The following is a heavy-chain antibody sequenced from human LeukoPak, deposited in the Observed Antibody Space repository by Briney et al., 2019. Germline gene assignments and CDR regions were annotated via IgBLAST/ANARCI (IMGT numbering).Heavy chain of an antibody. D-gene: IGHD3-3*01. CDR3: ARGGSYDLNWFDP. CDR2: IYYSGST. J-gene: IGHJ5*02. V-gene: IGHV4-59*01. Sequence: SETLSLTCTVSGGSISGYYWSWIRQPPGKGLEWIGCIYYSGSTNYNLSLKSRVTISVDTSKNQFSLKLSSVTAADTAVYYCARGGSYDLNWFDPWGQGTLVTVSS. CDR1: GGSISGYY.